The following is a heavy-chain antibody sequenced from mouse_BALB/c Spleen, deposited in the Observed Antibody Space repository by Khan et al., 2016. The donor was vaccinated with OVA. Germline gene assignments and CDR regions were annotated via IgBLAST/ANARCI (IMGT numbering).Heavy chain of an antibody. CDR2: IIYSGTT. CDR1: GDSITSGY. V-gene: IGHV3-8*02. D-gene: IGHD2-14*01. Sequence: ELQLQESGPSLVKPSQTLSLTCSVTGDSITSGYWNWIRKFPGNGLEFMGYIIYSGTTYYNPSLKSRISITRHTSKNQYYLQLNSVTSEDTATYYCARSTYRYAFVYWGQGTLVTVAA. J-gene: IGHJ3*01. CDR3: ARSTYRYAFVY.